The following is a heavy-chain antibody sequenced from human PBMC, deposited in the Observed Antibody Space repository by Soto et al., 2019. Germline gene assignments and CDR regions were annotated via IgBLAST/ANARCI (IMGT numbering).Heavy chain of an antibody. J-gene: IGHJ3*02. V-gene: IGHV4-59*08. CDR3: ARTPVWGSYRDAFDI. CDR1: GGSISSYY. Sequence: PSETLSLTCTVSGGSISSYYWSWIRQPPGKGLEWIGYIYYSGSTNYNPSLKSRVTISVDTSKNQFSLKLSSVTAADTAVYYRARTPVWGSYRDAFDIWGQGTMVT. CDR2: IYYSGST. D-gene: IGHD3-16*02.